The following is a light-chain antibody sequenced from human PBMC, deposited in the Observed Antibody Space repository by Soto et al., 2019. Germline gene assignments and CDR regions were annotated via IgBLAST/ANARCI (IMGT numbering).Light chain of an antibody. CDR1: QSISSG. V-gene: IGKV1-5*01. Sequence: DIQMTQSPSTLSASLGDRVTITCRASQSISSGLAWYQQKPGKAPKVLIYDASSLQSGVPSRFSGSGSGTEFTLSISRLQTDDFATYYCQQYGSFSPITFGGGTKVDIK. CDR2: DAS. J-gene: IGKJ4*01. CDR3: QQYGSFSPIT.